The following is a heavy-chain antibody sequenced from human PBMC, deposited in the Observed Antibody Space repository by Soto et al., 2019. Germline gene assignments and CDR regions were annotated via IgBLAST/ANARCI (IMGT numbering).Heavy chain of an antibody. V-gene: IGHV6-1*01. J-gene: IGHJ6*02. CDR2: TYYRSKWYN. D-gene: IGHD2-2*01. CDR1: GDSVASNSAA. Sequence: PSQTLSLTCAISGDSVASNSAACNWIRQSPSRGLEWLGRTYYRSKWYNDYAVSVKSRITINPDTSKNQFSLQLNSVTPEDTAVYYCARGGYCSSTSCHRGGMDVWGQGTTVTVSS. CDR3: ARGGYCSSTSCHRGGMDV.